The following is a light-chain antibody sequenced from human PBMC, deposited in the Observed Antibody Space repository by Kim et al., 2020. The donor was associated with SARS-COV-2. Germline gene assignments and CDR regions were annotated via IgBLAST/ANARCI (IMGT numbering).Light chain of an antibody. CDR3: QQYNNWPLWT. V-gene: IGKV3-15*01. J-gene: IGKJ1*01. CDR1: QSVSSN. Sequence: SPGERATLSSRASQSVSSNLAWYQQKPGQAPRLLIYGASTRATGIPARFSGSGSGTEFTLTISSLQSEDFAVYYCQQYNNWPLWTFGQGTKVEIK. CDR2: GAS.